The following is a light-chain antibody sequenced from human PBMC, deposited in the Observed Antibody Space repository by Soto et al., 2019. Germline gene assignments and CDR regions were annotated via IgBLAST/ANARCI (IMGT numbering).Light chain of an antibody. CDR2: GAS. Sequence: EIVMTQSPATLSVSPGDRATLSCRASQSVSSSLAWYQQKPGQAPRLLIYGASTRATGIPARFSGSGSGTEFTPTISSLQSEDFAVYYCQHYNNWPPEYTFGQGTKLEI. V-gene: IGKV3-15*01. CDR3: QHYNNWPPEYT. J-gene: IGKJ2*01. CDR1: QSVSSS.